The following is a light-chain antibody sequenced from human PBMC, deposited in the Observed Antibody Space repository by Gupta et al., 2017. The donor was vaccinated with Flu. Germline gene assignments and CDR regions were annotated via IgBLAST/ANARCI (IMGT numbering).Light chain of an antibody. CDR2: GAS. V-gene: IGKV3-20*01. CDR3: QQEGSSPHT. Sequence: EIVLTQSPGTLSLSPGERATLSCRASQSVSSSYLAWYQQKPGQAPRLLIYGASSKATGIPDRFSGSGSGTEFTLTINRLEPEDFAVYHCQQEGSSPHTFGQRTKVEIK. CDR1: QSVSSSY. J-gene: IGKJ1*01.